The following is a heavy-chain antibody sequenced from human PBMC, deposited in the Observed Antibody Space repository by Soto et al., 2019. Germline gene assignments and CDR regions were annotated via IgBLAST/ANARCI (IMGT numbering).Heavy chain of an antibody. Sequence: PGGSLRLSCAASGFTVSNNFMSWVRQAPGKGLEWVSIISTGVDTYYADSVKGRFAISRGDSKNTLYLQMNSLRAEDTAVYYCARFDYYHISAYPIIDYWGQGTLVTVSS. J-gene: IGHJ4*02. D-gene: IGHD3-22*01. V-gene: IGHV3-66*01. CDR3: ARFDYYHISAYPIIDY. CDR1: GFTVSNNF. CDR2: ISTGVDT.